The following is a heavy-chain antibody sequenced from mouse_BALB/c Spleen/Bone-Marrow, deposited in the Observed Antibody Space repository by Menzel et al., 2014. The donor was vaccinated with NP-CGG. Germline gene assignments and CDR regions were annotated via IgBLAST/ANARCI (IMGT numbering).Heavy chain of an antibody. J-gene: IGHJ3*01. CDR2: IDPSDSET. D-gene: IGHD2-12*01. CDR3: ARKGIYDTFSH. CDR1: GYSFTSYW. V-gene: IGHV1-74*01. Sequence: VQLQQSGPQLVRPGASLKISCKASGYSFTSYWMHWVKQRPGQGLEWIGMIDPSDSETALNQKFKDKATLTVDKSSNTAYMQLSSPTSEDSAVYFCARKGIYDTFSHWGQGTLVTVSA.